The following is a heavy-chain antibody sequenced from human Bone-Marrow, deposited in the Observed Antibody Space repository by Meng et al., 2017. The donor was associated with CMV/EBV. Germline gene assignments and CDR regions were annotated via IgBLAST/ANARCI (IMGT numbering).Heavy chain of an antibody. J-gene: IGHJ6*02. V-gene: IGHV3-33*06. Sequence: GGSLRLSCAASGFTFSSYGIHWVRQAPGKGLEWVAVIWYDGSNKYYADSVKGRFTISRDNSKNTLYLQMNSLRAEDTAVYYCAKDTVADYYYYYGMDVWGQGTTVTVSS. CDR3: AKDTVADYYYYYGMDV. CDR1: GFTFSSYG. CDR2: IWYDGSNK. D-gene: IGHD6-19*01.